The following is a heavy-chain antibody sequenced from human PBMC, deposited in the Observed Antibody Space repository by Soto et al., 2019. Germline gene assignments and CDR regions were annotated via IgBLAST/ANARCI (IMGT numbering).Heavy chain of an antibody. Sequence: HPGGSLRLSCAGSGFTFSTFDIHWVRQAPGKGLEWVSGIGTLSDTFYAASVQGRFTISRQNAKNSVYLRMNSLRAGDTAFYYCARGRSFSYDSTPPPMFDPWGQGTLVTVSS. V-gene: IGHV3-13*01. CDR1: GFTFSTFD. J-gene: IGHJ5*02. D-gene: IGHD3-10*01. CDR3: ARGRSFSYDSTPPPMFDP. CDR2: IGTLSDT.